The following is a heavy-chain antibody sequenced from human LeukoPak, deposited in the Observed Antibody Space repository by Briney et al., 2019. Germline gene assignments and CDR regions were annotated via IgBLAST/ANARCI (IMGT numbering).Heavy chain of an antibody. CDR2: MNPKSGGT. CDR1: GYTFSDSY. V-gene: IGHV1-2*02. D-gene: IGHD1-26*01. CDR3: ARAGGRSWFDP. J-gene: IGHJ5*02. Sequence: ASVKVSCKASGYTFSDSYIHWVRQAPGQGLEWMGSMNPKSGGTQYAQKFQGRVSMIRDTSISTAYMELASLTSDDTAVYYCARAGGRSWFDPWGQGTLVTVSS.